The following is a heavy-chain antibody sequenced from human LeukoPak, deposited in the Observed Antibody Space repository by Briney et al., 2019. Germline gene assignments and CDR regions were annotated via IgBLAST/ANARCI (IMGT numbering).Heavy chain of an antibody. CDR1: GGSISSGDYY. D-gene: IGHD3-3*01. CDR3: ARDRIAIFGVVTHGYFDY. Sequence: TSETLSLTCTVSGGSISSGDYYWSWIRRPAGKGLEWIGRIYTSGSTVYSPSLKSRVTISVDTSKNQFSLKLNSVTAADTAVYYCARDRIAIFGVVTHGYFDYWGQGTLVTVSS. CDR2: IYTSGST. J-gene: IGHJ4*02. V-gene: IGHV4-61*02.